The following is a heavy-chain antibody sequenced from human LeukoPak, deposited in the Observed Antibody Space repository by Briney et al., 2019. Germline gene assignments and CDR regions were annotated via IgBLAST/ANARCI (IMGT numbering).Heavy chain of an antibody. CDR2: IWYDGSNK. J-gene: IGHJ5*02. D-gene: IGHD3-10*02. Sequence: GGSLRLSCAASGFTLSSSAMHWVRQAPGKGLEWVSVIWYDGSNKHYADSVKGRFTISRDISKNTLYLQMNSLRAEDTAMYYCVRDVRGSTNRFDPWGQGTLVTVSS. V-gene: IGHV3-33*01. CDR3: VRDVRGSTNRFDP. CDR1: GFTLSSSA.